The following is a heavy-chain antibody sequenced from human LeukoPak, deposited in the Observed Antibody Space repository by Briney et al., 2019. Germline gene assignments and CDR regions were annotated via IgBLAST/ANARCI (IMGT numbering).Heavy chain of an antibody. CDR3: ARDLDYSTGFDY. CDR2: ISSTGTYI. V-gene: IGHV3-21*01. D-gene: IGHD4-11*01. CDR1: GFTFSSSTFGSYT. Sequence: PGGSLRLSCATSGFTFSSSTFGSYTMNWVREAPGKGLECVSSISSTGTYIYYTDSVKGRFTISRDIANSLLYLQMNSLRADDTAVYYCARDLDYSTGFDYWGQGTLVTVSS. J-gene: IGHJ4*02.